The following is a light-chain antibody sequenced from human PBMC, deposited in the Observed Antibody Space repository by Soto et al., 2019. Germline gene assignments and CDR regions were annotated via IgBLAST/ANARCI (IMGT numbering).Light chain of an antibody. Sequence: ETVMTLSPATLSVTPVERATLSGMASQSVSSNLVWYQQKPGQAPRLLIYGASTRATGIPARFSGSGSGTEFTLTISSLQSEDFAVYYCQQYNNWPLTFGGGTKVDIK. CDR2: GAS. CDR1: QSVSSN. CDR3: QQYNNWPLT. V-gene: IGKV3-15*01. J-gene: IGKJ4*01.